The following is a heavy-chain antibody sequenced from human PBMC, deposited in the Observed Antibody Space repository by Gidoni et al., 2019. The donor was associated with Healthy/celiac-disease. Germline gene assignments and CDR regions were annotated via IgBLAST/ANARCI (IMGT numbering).Heavy chain of an antibody. CDR1: GGSFRGYY. CDR2: INHSGST. CDR3: ARGRYRGSWFDP. Sequence: QVQLHQWGAGLLKPSETLSLTCAVYGGSFRGYYWSWIRQPPGKGLEWIGEINHSGSTNYNPSLKSRVTISVDTSKNQFSLKLSSVTAADTAVYYCARGRYRGSWFDPWGQGTLVTVSS. J-gene: IGHJ5*02. D-gene: IGHD3-10*01. V-gene: IGHV4-34*01.